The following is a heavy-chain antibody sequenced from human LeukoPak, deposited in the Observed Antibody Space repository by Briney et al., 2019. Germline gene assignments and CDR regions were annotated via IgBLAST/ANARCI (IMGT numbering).Heavy chain of an antibody. D-gene: IGHD2-2*01. V-gene: IGHV3-7*03. CDR3: VRDCSSASLSSGCYYAMDV. CDR1: GFTFSSYG. CDR2: IKQDGSEK. J-gene: IGHJ6*04. Sequence: GGSLRLSCAASGFTFSSYGMHWVRQAPGKGLEWVAHIKQDGSEKYYVDSLKGRFTISRDNAKNSLFLQMNSLRAEDTAVYYCVRDCSSASLSSGCYYAMDVWGKGTTVTVSS.